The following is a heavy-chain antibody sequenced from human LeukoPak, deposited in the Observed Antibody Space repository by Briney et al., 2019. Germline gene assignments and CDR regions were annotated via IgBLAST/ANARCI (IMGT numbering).Heavy chain of an antibody. Sequence: GGSLRLSCAASGFTFSSYSMNWVRQAPGKGLEWVSSISSSSSYIYYADSVKGRFTISRDNAKNSLYLQMNSLRAEDTAVYYCARVSIAAAVNPYSFDYWGQGTLVTVSS. J-gene: IGHJ4*02. CDR1: GFTFSSYS. D-gene: IGHD6-13*01. V-gene: IGHV3-21*01. CDR2: ISSSSSYI. CDR3: ARVSIAAAVNPYSFDY.